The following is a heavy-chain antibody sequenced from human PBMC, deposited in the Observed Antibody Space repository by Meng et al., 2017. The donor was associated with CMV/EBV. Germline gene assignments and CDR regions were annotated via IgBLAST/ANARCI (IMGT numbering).Heavy chain of an antibody. J-gene: IGHJ6*02. CDR1: GGSIRSGGYY. CDR3: ARLRIPARRVQYGLDA. Sequence: SETLSLTCTVSGGSIRSGGYYWAWIRPPPGKGLEWIGSFLYSGNTYHKSSLKSRLIILVDTSKNHFSLRLSSVTAADAAVYYCARLRIPARRVQYGLDAWGQGTTVTVSS. V-gene: IGHV4-39*02. D-gene: IGHD6-6*01. CDR2: FLYSGNT.